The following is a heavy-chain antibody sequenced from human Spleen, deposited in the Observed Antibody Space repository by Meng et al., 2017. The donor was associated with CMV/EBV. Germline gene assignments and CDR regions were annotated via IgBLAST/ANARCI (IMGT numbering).Heavy chain of an antibody. J-gene: IGHJ4*02. Sequence: YGRPFSCYYRPWLSQPPGKGLAWIGEINDSENTTYTPSLKSQATMSLDWSKIQFSLRLTSVTEADTAVYYCARRSRDSFTSGWFVDYWGQGALVTVSS. D-gene: IGHD6-19*01. CDR2: INDSENT. CDR1: GRPFSCYY. V-gene: IGHV4-34*01. CDR3: ARRSRDSFTSGWFVDY.